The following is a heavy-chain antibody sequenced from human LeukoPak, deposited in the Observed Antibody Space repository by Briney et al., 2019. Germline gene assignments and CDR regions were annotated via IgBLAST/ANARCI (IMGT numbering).Heavy chain of an antibody. Sequence: GGSLRLSCTASGFTFGDYAMSWVRQAPGKGLEWVGFIRSKAYGGTTEYAASVKGRFTISRDDSKSIAYLQMNSLKTEDTAAYYCTRASAMIVVGYYFDYWGQGTLVTVSS. D-gene: IGHD3-22*01. J-gene: IGHJ4*02. CDR3: TRASAMIVVGYYFDY. V-gene: IGHV3-49*04. CDR2: IRSKAYGGTT. CDR1: GFTFGDYA.